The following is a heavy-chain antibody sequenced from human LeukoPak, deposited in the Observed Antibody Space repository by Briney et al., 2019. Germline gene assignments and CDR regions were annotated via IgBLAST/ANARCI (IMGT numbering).Heavy chain of an antibody. CDR2: ISAYNGNT. CDR1: GYTFTSYG. Sequence: GASVKVSCKASGYTFTSYGISWVRQAPGQGLEWMGWISAYNGNTNYAQKLQGRVTTTTDTSTSTAYMELRSLRSDDTAVYYCARDRGGIVVVPAAMGYCWFDPWGQGTLVTVSS. D-gene: IGHD2-2*01. J-gene: IGHJ5*02. V-gene: IGHV1-18*01. CDR3: ARDRGGIVVVPAAMGYCWFDP.